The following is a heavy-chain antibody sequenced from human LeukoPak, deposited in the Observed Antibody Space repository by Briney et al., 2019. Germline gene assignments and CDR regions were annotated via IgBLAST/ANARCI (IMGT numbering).Heavy chain of an antibody. J-gene: IGHJ5*02. CDR3: ARARAGVVPAAKGGWFDP. D-gene: IGHD2-2*01. CDR2: MNPNSGNT. V-gene: IGHV1-8*03. Sequence: ASVKVSCKASGYTFTSYDINWVRQATGQGLEWMGWMNPNSGNTGYAQKFQGRVTITRNTSISTAYMELSSLRSEDTAVYYCARARAGVVPAAKGGWFDPWGQGTLATVSS. CDR1: GYTFTSYD.